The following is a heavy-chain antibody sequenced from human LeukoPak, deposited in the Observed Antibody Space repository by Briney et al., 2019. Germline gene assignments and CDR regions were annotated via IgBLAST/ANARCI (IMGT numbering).Heavy chain of an antibody. CDR2: IYSGGST. CDR3: ARGPYDSGGYYYSDY. D-gene: IGHD3-22*01. V-gene: IGHV3-53*01. CDR1: GFTVSTNY. J-gene: IGHJ4*02. Sequence: GGSLRLSCAASGFTVSTNYMTWVRQAPGKGLEWVSVIYSGGSTYYADSVKGRFTISRDNSKNTLYLQMNSLRAEDTAVYYCARGPYDSGGYYYSDYWGQGTLVTVSS.